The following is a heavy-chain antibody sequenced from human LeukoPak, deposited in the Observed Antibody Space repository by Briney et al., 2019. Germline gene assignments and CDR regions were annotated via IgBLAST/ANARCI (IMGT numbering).Heavy chain of an antibody. CDR1: GGSISRYY. D-gene: IGHD6-19*01. CDR3: ARQGIGQWLAFDY. Sequence: SETLSLTCTVSGGSISRYYWSWIRQPPGKGLEWIGYIYYSGTTNYNPSLKSRVTISVDTSKNQFSLKLSSVTAADTAVYYCARQGIGQWLAFDYWGQGTLVTVSS. J-gene: IGHJ4*02. CDR2: IYYSGTT. V-gene: IGHV4-59*01.